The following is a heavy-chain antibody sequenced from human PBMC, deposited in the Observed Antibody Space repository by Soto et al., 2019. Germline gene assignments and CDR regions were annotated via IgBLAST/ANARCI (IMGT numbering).Heavy chain of an antibody. CDR3: ARGRGYSGDDHYYYFDMDV. Sequence: GPSVKVSCKASGGTFNNYPITLVLHAPGEGLGWMGGSIPIFGTANYAQKFQGRVTISVDESTSTAYMELSSPRSEDTAVYYCARGRGYSGDDHYYYFDMDVWGQGTTVTVPS. CDR2: SIPIFGTA. CDR1: GGTFNNYP. D-gene: IGHD5-12*01. V-gene: IGHV1-69*13. J-gene: IGHJ6*02.